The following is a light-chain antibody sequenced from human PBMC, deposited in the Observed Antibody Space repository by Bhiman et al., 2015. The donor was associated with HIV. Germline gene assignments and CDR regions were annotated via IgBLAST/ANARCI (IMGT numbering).Light chain of an antibody. CDR3: ATWDRSLTAGGV. CDR2: QDY. Sequence: SYELTQPPSVSVSPGQTASITCSGDKLGDKYTFWYQQKPGQSPVLVIYQDYKRPSGIPDRFSGSKSGTSATLGITGLHTGDEADYYCATWDRSLTAGGVFGTGTKVTVL. J-gene: IGLJ1*01. CDR1: KLGDKY. V-gene: IGLV3-1*01.